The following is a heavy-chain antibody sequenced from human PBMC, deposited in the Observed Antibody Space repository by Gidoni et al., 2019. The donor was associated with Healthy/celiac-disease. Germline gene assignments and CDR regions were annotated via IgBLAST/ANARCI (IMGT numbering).Heavy chain of an antibody. J-gene: IGHJ4*02. CDR1: GFTFSDYY. CDR2: SSSSSSYT. CDR3: ARGGRWLQLSPDY. Sequence: QVQLVESGGGLVKPGGSLRLSCAASGFTFSDYYMSWIRQAPGKGLGWVSNSSSSSSYTNDEDSVKGRFTISRDNAKNSLYLQMNSRRAEDTAVYYCARGGRWLQLSPDYWGQGTLVTVSS. V-gene: IGHV3-11*06. D-gene: IGHD1-1*01.